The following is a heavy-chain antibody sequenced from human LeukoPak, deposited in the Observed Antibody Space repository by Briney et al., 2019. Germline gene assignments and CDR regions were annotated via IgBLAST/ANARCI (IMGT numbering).Heavy chain of an antibody. Sequence: ASVKVSCKASGGTFSSYAISWVRQAPGQGLEWMGGIIPIFGTANYAQKFQGRVTITADESTSTACMELSSLRSEDTAVYYCARTYCGGDCYSSRGWFDTWGQGTLVTVSS. J-gene: IGHJ5*02. CDR2: IIPIFGTA. V-gene: IGHV1-69*13. CDR1: GGTFSSYA. D-gene: IGHD2-21*02. CDR3: ARTYCGGDCYSSRGWFDT.